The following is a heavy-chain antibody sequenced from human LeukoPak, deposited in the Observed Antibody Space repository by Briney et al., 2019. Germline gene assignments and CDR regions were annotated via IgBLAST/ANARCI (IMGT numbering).Heavy chain of an antibody. CDR3: ARVALNYCSGGSCYPFFDY. CDR2: IYYSGST. Sequence: SETLPLTCTVSGGSISSYYWSWIRQPPGKGLEWIGYIYYSGSTNYNPSLKSRVTISVDTSKNQFSLKLSSVTAADTAVYYCARVALNYCSGGSCYPFFDYWGQGTLVTVSS. CDR1: GGSISSYY. J-gene: IGHJ4*02. V-gene: IGHV4-59*01. D-gene: IGHD2-15*01.